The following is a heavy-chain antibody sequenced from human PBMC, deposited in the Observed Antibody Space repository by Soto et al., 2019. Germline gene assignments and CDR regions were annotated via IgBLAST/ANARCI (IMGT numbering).Heavy chain of an antibody. CDR1: GGSMSEYF. Sequence: KTSETLSLTCSVSGGSMSEYFWSWIRQSPGKGLEWIGYIYYLGSTDYNPSLKSRVTISVDTSKRQFSLRLTSVTAADTAVYYCARDGYDGSGNPYPAYWGPGTQVTVSS. J-gene: IGHJ4*02. CDR3: ARDGYDGSGNPYPAY. CDR2: IYYLGST. D-gene: IGHD3-10*01. V-gene: IGHV4-59*01.